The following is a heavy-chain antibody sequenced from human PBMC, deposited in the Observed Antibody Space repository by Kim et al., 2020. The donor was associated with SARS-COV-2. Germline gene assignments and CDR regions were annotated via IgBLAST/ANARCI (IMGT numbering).Heavy chain of an antibody. CDR2: IWYDGNNI. D-gene: IGHD2-8*01. Sequence: GGSLRLSCAASGFTFSTSGMHWVRQAPGKGLEWVAGIWYDGNNINYVDSLKGRFTISRDNSKNTLYLQMNSLRAEDTAMYYCARRLKGGYAFDIWGQGTTVTVSS. J-gene: IGHJ3*02. CDR3: ARRLKGGYAFDI. CDR1: GFTFSTSG. V-gene: IGHV3-33*01.